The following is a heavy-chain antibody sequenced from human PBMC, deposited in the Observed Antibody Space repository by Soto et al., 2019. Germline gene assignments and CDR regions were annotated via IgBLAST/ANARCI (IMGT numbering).Heavy chain of an antibody. D-gene: IGHD2-2*01. CDR1: GFSFSSNA. V-gene: IGHV3-23*01. CDR2: ISDSGGRT. J-gene: IGHJ4*02. CDR3: AKSFCGSTTCQVGNFDH. Sequence: GGSLRLSCAASGFSFSSNAMSWVRQAPGRGLAWVSAISDSGGRTYYAESVKGRLTVSRDNSKKTLYLQLISLKAEDTAIYYCAKSFCGSTTCQVGNFDHGGQGTLVTVSS.